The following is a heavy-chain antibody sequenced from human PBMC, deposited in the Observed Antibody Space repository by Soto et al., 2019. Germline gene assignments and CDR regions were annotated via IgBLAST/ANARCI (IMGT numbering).Heavy chain of an antibody. D-gene: IGHD1-26*01. V-gene: IGHV4-59*01. J-gene: IGHJ6*02. Sequence: SETLSLTCTVSGGSISSYYWSWIRQPPGKGLEWIGYIYYSGSTNYNPSLKSRGTISVDTSKNQFSLKLSSVTAADTAVYYCARDLAGSGSYRKDYYYYGMDVWGQGTTVTVSS. CDR2: IYYSGST. CDR1: GGSISSYY. CDR3: ARDLAGSGSYRKDYYYYGMDV.